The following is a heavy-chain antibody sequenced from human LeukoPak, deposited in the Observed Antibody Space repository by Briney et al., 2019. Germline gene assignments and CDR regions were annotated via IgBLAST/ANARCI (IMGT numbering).Heavy chain of an antibody. D-gene: IGHD2-15*01. Sequence: ASVKVSCKASGYTFTGYYMHWVRQAPGQGLEWMGWINPNSGGTNYAQKFQGRVTITADKSTSTAYMELSSLRSEDTAVYYCARACSGGSCYSSFDYWGQGTLVTVSS. CDR3: ARACSGGSCYSSFDY. CDR1: GYTFTGYY. J-gene: IGHJ4*02. CDR2: INPNSGGT. V-gene: IGHV1-2*02.